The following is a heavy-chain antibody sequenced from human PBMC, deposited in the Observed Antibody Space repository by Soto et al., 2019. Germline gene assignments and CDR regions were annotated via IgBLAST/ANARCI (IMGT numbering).Heavy chain of an antibody. CDR2: IIPILGIA. J-gene: IGHJ6*02. D-gene: IGHD6-19*01. CDR1: GGAFNSYT. Sequence: SVKVSCKASGGAFNSYTISWVRQAPGHGLEWMGRIIPILGIANYAQKFQGRVTITADKSTSTAHMELSSLRSEDTAVYYCATWLKEAGIDGNYYYGTDVWGQGTTVTVSS. V-gene: IGHV1-69*02. CDR3: ATWLKEAGIDGNYYYGTDV.